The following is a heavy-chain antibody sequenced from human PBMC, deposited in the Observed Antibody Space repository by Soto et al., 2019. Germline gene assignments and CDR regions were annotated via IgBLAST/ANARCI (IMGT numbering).Heavy chain of an antibody. CDR3: AKSIGSISVYTMDV. CDR2: VSGNGAIT. D-gene: IGHD3-3*02. J-gene: IGHJ6*02. CDR1: GFTFSSYG. Sequence: GGSLRLSCAASGFTFSSYGMSWVRQAPGKGLEWVSAVSGNGAITNYADSVKGRFTISRDNSKNTLYLQMNSLRAEDTAVYYCAKSIGSISVYTMDVWGQGTTVTVSS. V-gene: IGHV3-23*01.